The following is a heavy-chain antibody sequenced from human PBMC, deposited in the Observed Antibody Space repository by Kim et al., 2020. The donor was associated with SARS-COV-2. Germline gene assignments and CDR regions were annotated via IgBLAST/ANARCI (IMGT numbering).Heavy chain of an antibody. D-gene: IGHD3-10*01. V-gene: IGHV1-58*01. CDR3: AAYGNYYGSGTDP. Sequence: NYAQKFQERVTITRDMSTSTAYMELSSLRSEDTAVYYCAAYGNYYGSGTDPWGQGTLVTVSS. J-gene: IGHJ5*02.